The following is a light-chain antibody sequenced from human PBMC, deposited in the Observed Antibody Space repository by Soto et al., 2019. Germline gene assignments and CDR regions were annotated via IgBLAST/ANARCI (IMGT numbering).Light chain of an antibody. CDR2: DTS. CDR3: QHRSNWPSVT. Sequence: EIVLTQSPATLSLSPGDRATLSCRASQSVSSSLAWYRHQPGQAPRLLIYDTSNRATGVPARFSGSGSGTHFTLTISSLKHDDFGVYYCQHRSNWPSVTFGGGTKVEIK. CDR1: QSVSSS. J-gene: IGKJ4*01. V-gene: IGKV3-11*01.